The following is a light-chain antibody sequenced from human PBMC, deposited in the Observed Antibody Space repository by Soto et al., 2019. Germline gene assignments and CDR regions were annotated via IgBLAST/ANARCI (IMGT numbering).Light chain of an antibody. CDR3: QQYNSYSTTT. CDR1: QSINSW. J-gene: IGKJ1*01. V-gene: IGKV1-5*01. Sequence: DIQMTQSPSPLSASVGDRVTITCRASQSINSWLAWYQQKPGKAPKLLIYDASSLESGVPSRFSGSGSGTEFTLTISSLQPDDFATYYCQQYNSYSTTTFGQGTKVDIK. CDR2: DAS.